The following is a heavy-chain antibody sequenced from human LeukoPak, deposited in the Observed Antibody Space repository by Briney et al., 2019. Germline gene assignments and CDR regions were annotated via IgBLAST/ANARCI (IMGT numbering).Heavy chain of an antibody. D-gene: IGHD5-24*01. CDR2: INTDGTTT. J-gene: IGHJ4*02. V-gene: IGHV3-74*01. CDR3: ATAGNYRFDY. CDR1: EFTFSSLW. Sequence: PGGSLRLSCVDSEFTFSSLWMHWVRQAPGQGLVWVSRINTDGTTTNYADSVKGRFTISRDNAKNTLYLQMNSLRADDTAVYYCATAGNYRFDYWGQGTLVTVSS.